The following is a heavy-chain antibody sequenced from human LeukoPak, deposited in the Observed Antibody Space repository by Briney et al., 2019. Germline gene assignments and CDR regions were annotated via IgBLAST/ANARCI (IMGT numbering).Heavy chain of an antibody. Sequence: AASVKVSCKASGYTFTSYDNNSVRQATGQGLEWMGWMKPVNGDPDYAQKFQGRVTMTRDTSISTAYMELSSLTSEDTAVYYCARGPPESSSSDYWGQGTLVTVSS. CDR3: ARGPPESSSSDY. CDR1: GYTFTSYD. V-gene: IGHV1-8*02. J-gene: IGHJ4*02. CDR2: MKPVNGDP. D-gene: IGHD6-13*01.